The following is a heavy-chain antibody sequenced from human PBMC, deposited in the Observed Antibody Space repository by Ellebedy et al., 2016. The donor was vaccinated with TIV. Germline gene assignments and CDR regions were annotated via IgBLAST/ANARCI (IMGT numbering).Heavy chain of an antibody. CDR3: TRGKSNLYRIIVARPYDY. CDR2: INHSGST. Sequence: MPSETLSLTCAVYVGSFSGYYWSWIRQPPGKGLEWIGEINHSGSTNYNPSLKSRVTISVDTSKNQFSLKVNSVTAANTAVYYCTRGKSNLYRIIVARPYDYWGQGTLVTVSS. D-gene: IGHD6-6*01. V-gene: IGHV4-34*01. J-gene: IGHJ4*02. CDR1: VGSFSGYY.